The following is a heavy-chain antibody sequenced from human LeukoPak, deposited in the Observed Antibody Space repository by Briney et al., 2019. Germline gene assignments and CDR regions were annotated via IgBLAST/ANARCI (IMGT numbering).Heavy chain of an antibody. CDR1: GFTFRNYG. J-gene: IGHJ3*01. D-gene: IGHD3-16*01. CDR3: ERDADGYDGLGGGLDV. Sequence: GGSLRLSCAASGFTFRNYGMHWVGQAPGKGLEWVTVIWPEGNKKYYADSVEGRLTISRDNSKNTLYLQMPSLRGEDTAVYYCERDADGYDGLGGGLDVWGQGTMVTVSS. CDR2: IWPEGNKK. V-gene: IGHV3-33*01.